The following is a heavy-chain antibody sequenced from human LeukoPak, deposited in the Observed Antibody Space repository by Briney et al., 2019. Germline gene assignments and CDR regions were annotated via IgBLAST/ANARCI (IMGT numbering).Heavy chain of an antibody. CDR2: TYYRSKWYN. V-gene: IGHV6-1*01. CDR1: GDSVSSNSAA. CDR3: ASSYYYDSSGYFS. Sequence: SQTLSLTCAISGDSVSSNSAAWNWIGQSPSRGLEWLGRTYYRSKWYNDYAVSVKSRITINPDTSKNQFSLQLNSVTPEDTAVYYCASSYYYDSSGYFSWGQGTLVTVSS. J-gene: IGHJ4*02. D-gene: IGHD3-22*01.